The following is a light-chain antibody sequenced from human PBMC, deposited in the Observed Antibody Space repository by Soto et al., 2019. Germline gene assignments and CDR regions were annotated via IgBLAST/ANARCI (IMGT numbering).Light chain of an antibody. Sequence: EIVLTQSPGTLSLSPGERATLSCSASQSVSSSYLAWYQQKPGQAPRLFIYASSIRATGIPDRFSGSGSGTDFTLTISRLEPEDFALYYCHQYGLSPRTFDRGTKVEIK. CDR3: HQYGLSPRT. V-gene: IGKV3-20*01. J-gene: IGKJ1*01. CDR1: QSVSSSY. CDR2: ASS.